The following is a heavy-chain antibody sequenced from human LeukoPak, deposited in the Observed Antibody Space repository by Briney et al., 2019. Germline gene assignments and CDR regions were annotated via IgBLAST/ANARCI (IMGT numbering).Heavy chain of an antibody. Sequence: ASVKVSCKASGYTFTSYGISWVRQAPGQGLEWMGWISAYNGNTKYAQKLQGRVTMTTDTSTSTAYMELRSLRSDDTAVYYCARAPVGDYDSSGYYDYWGQGTLVTVSS. V-gene: IGHV1-18*01. J-gene: IGHJ4*02. CDR2: ISAYNGNT. CDR1: GYTFTSYG. CDR3: ARAPVGDYDSSGYYDY. D-gene: IGHD3-22*01.